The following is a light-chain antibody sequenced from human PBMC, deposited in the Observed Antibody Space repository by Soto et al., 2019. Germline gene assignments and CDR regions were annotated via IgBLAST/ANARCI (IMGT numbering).Light chain of an antibody. CDR2: GAS. J-gene: IGKJ4*01. V-gene: IGKV3-20*01. Sequence: EIVLTQSPGTQSLSPGERATLSCRASQSVSSSYLAWYQQKPGQAPRLLIYGASSRATGIPDRFSGSGSGTDFTLTISRLEPEDFAVYYCQQYGSSPGTFGGGTKVEIK. CDR1: QSVSSSY. CDR3: QQYGSSPGT.